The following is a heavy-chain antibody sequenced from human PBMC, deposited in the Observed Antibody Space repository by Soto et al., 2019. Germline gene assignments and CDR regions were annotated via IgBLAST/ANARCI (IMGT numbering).Heavy chain of an antibody. CDR1: GFTFSSYS. J-gene: IGHJ3*02. D-gene: IGHD5-18*01. Sequence: EVQLVESGGGLVQPGGSLRLSCAASGFTFSSYSMNWVRQAPGKGLEWVSYISSSSSTIYYADSVKGRFTISRDNAKNSLYLQMNRLSAEDTAVYYWARDRQLAHDACDIWGQGTMVTVSS. V-gene: IGHV3-48*01. CDR3: ARDRQLAHDACDI. CDR2: ISSSSSTI.